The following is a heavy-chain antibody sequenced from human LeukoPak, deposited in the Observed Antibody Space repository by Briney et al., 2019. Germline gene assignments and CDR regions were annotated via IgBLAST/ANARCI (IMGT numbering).Heavy chain of an antibody. CDR3: ARGGSSQRKAYYYYGMDV. J-gene: IGHJ6*02. CDR2: ISSDGSNK. D-gene: IGHD6-6*01. V-gene: IGHV3-30*04. Sequence: GGSLRLSCAASGFTFSSYAMHWVRQAPGKGLEWVAVISSDGSNKYYADSVKGRFTISRDNSKNTLYLQMNSLRAEDTAVYYCARGGSSQRKAYYYYGMDVWGQGTTVTVSS. CDR1: GFTFSSYA.